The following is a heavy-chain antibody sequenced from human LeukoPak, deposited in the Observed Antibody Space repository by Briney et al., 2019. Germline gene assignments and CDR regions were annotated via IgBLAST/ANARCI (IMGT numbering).Heavy chain of an antibody. D-gene: IGHD6-19*01. CDR1: GGLISSYY. CDR3: ARVPFSGWYYNGMDV. Sequence: SETLSLTRSISGGLISSYYCSWIRHIAGKGLELIGRIYTTGSTNYNPSLKSRVTMSVDTSKNQFSLKLSSVTAADTAVYYCARVPFSGWYYNGMDVWGQGTTVTVSS. J-gene: IGHJ6*02. CDR2: IYTTGST. V-gene: IGHV4-4*07.